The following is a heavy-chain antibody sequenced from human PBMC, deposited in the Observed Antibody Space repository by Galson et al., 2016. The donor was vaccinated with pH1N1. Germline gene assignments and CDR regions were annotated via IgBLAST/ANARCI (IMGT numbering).Heavy chain of an antibody. CDR1: GGSISISSYY. D-gene: IGHD4-17*01. V-gene: IGHV4-39*01. Sequence: SETLSLTCTVSGGSISISSYYWGWIRQPPGKGLEWIGSIYYSESTHYNPSLKSRVTISVDTSKNQLFLKLSSVTAADTAVYYCARLDYVDVDLKDWYFDLWGRGTLVTVSS. CDR3: ARLDYVDVDLKDWYFDL. J-gene: IGHJ2*01. CDR2: IYYSEST.